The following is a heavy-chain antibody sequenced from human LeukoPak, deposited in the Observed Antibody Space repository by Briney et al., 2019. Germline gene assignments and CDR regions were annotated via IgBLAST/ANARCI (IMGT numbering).Heavy chain of an antibody. Sequence: GGSLRLSCSVSGFTFINYAMNWVRQAPGKGLEWVSAISDSGGSTYYADSVKGRFTISRDTSKNTLYLQMNSLRAEDTAVYYCAKGIAAAGTGYYFDYWGQGTLVTVSS. J-gene: IGHJ4*02. D-gene: IGHD6-13*01. V-gene: IGHV3-23*01. CDR1: GFTFINYA. CDR3: AKGIAAAGTGYYFDY. CDR2: ISDSGGST.